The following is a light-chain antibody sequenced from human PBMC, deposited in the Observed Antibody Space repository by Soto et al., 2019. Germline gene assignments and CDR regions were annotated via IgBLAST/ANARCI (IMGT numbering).Light chain of an antibody. J-gene: IGKJ4*01. CDR3: QQRVNWPPT. Sequence: VLTQSPASLSLSPGERATLSCRAGQSVSDYLAWYQQKPGQPPRLLFFDASNRATGVPARFSAGGSGTDFTLIISSLEPEDFPVYYCQQRVNWPPTFGGGTKVEI. V-gene: IGKV3-11*01. CDR2: DAS. CDR1: QSVSDY.